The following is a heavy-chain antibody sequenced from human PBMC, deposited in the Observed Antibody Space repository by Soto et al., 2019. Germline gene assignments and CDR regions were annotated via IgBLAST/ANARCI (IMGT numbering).Heavy chain of an antibody. CDR3: AKHAIPSTSWYHYGMDV. CDR2: ISGSGEST. D-gene: IGHD6-13*01. CDR1: GFTFSSYA. J-gene: IGHJ6*02. Sequence: PGGSLRLSCAASGFTFSSYAMTWVRQAPGEGLEWVSGISGSGESTYYADSVKGRFTISRGDSKNTLYLQMNSLRAEDTGVYYCAKHAIPSTSWYHYGMDVWGQGTTATVSS. V-gene: IGHV3-23*01.